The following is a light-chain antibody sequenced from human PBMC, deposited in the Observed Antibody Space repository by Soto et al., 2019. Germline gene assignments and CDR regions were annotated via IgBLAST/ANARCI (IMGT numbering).Light chain of an antibody. CDR3: SSYTRSSTHWV. CDR2: EVT. CDR1: SSDVVGYNY. Sequence: QSALTQPASVSVSPGQSITISCTGTSSDVVGYNYVSWYQQHPGKAPKLMIYEVTNRPSGVSNRFSGSKSGNTASLTISGLQAEDEADYYCSSYTRSSTHWVFGGGTKLNVL. J-gene: IGLJ3*02. V-gene: IGLV2-14*01.